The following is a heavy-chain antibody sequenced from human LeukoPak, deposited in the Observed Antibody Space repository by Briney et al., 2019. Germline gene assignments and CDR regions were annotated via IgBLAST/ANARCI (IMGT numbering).Heavy chain of an antibody. CDR2: IKEDGSER. Sequence: GGSLRLSCEGSAFIFSGHWMNWVRQTPGKGLEWVASIKEDGSERQYVDSVKGRFSISRDNTKGSLFLQLNSLRAEDTAVYYCASLGVVDNDYWGQGTLVTVSS. CDR3: ASLGVVDNDY. J-gene: IGHJ4*02. CDR1: AFIFSGHW. D-gene: IGHD3-22*01. V-gene: IGHV3-7*03.